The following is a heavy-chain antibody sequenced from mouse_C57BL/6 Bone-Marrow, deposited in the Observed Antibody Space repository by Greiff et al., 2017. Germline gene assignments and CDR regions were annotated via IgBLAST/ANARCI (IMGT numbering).Heavy chain of an antibody. V-gene: IGHV1-81*01. D-gene: IGHD2-4*01. J-gene: IGHJ3*01. Sequence: QVQLKESGAELARPGASVKLSCKASGYTFTSYGISWVKQRTGQGLEWIGEIYPRSGNTYYNEKFKGKATLTADKSSSTAYMELRSLSSEGSAVYSCAIYYDCDAAWVAYRGKGTLVTV. CDR1: GYTFTSYG. CDR2: IYPRSGNT. CDR3: AIYYDCDAAWVAY.